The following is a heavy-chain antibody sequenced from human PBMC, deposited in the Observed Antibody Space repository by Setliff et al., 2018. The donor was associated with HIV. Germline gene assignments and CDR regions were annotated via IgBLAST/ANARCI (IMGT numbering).Heavy chain of an antibody. V-gene: IGHV1-69*10. D-gene: IGHD1-7*01. CDR2: IIPILGIT. J-gene: IGHJ4*02. Sequence: ASVKVSCKTSGGTFSNFAVSWVRQAPGQRLEWMGAIIPILGITNYAEKFQGKVTITLDESTTTSSMELSSLRSEDTAVYFCARVPAGTAYDKWGQGTLVTVSS. CDR1: GGTFSNFA. CDR3: ARVPAGTAYDK.